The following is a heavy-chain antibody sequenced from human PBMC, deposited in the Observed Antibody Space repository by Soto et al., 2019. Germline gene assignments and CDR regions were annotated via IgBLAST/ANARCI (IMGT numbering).Heavy chain of an antibody. Sequence: DVQLKESGGGLVQPGQSLRLSCEVSGFTLSMYSMTWVRQAPGKGLEWVAKIPQDGSDGHYLDSVKGRFTISRDNAKNSVSLQMNSLSADDTAVYYCARDHLILPAHDFFYGSDVWGQGAKVTVSS. D-gene: IGHD2-21*02. CDR2: IPQDGSDG. J-gene: IGHJ6*02. CDR3: ARDHLILPAHDFFYGSDV. V-gene: IGHV3-7*03. CDR1: GFTLSMYS.